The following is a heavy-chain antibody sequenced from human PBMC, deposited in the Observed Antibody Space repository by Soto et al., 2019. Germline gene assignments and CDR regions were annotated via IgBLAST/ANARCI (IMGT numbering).Heavy chain of an antibody. Sequence: GGSLRLSCAASGFPFSTYAMSWVRQAPGKGLEWVSAIPAGGDNTYYADSVKGRFTISRDNSRYTLFLQMNSLRVDDTAVYYCARLTGADTEDVFFDSWGQGTRVTVSS. CDR1: GFPFSTYA. D-gene: IGHD5-18*01. CDR3: ARLTGADTEDVFFDS. V-gene: IGHV3-23*01. CDR2: IPAGGDNT. J-gene: IGHJ4*02.